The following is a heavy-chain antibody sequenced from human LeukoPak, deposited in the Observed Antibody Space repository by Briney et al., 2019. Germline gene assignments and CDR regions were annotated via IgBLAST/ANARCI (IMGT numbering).Heavy chain of an antibody. Sequence: PGGSLRLSCTASGFTFSNYWRNWVRQAPGKGLEWVANIKRNGSEKYYVDSVKGRFTISRDNTKNSLYLQMNSLRAEDTAVYYCAREVVTDFDYWGQGTLVTVSS. CDR2: IKRNGSEK. J-gene: IGHJ4*02. V-gene: IGHV3-7*01. CDR1: GFTFSNYW. D-gene: IGHD3-22*01. CDR3: AREVVTDFDY.